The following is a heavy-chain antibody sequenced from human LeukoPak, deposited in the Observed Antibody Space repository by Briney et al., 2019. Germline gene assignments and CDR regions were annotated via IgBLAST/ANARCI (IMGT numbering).Heavy chain of an antibody. V-gene: IGHV3-23*01. Sequence: GGSLRLSCAASGFSFSSLGMSWVRQAPWKGPEWVSSISSGSDYTFYADSVKGRFTISRDNSKNTLYLQMNSLRAGDTAIYHCAKIGVIGNWYYDVWGRGTLVTVSS. CDR1: GFSFSSLG. CDR3: AKIGVIGNWYYDV. D-gene: IGHD3-10*01. J-gene: IGHJ2*01. CDR2: ISSGSDYT.